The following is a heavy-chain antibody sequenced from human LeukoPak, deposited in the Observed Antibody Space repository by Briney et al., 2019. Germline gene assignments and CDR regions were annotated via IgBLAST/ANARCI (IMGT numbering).Heavy chain of an antibody. CDR1: GFTFSSYG. D-gene: IGHD3-10*01. V-gene: IGHV3-30*03. CDR2: ISYDGSNK. J-gene: IGHJ4*02. CDR3: ATYYYGSGGY. Sequence: PGGSLRLPCAASGFTFSSYGMHWVRQAPGKGLEWVAVISYDGSNKYYADSVKGRFTISRDNSKNTLYLQMNSLRAEDTAVYYCATYYYGSGGYWGQGTLVTVSS.